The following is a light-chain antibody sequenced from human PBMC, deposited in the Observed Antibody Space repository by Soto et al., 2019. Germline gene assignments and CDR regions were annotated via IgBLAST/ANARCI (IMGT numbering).Light chain of an antibody. CDR3: QQRSNWPPPVT. Sequence: EIVLTQSPATLSLSPGERATLSCRASQSVSSYLAWYQQKPGQAPRLLIYDASNRATGIPARFSGSGSETDFTLTISSLEPEDFAVYYCQQRSNWPPPVTSGQGTRLEIK. CDR1: QSVSSY. CDR2: DAS. J-gene: IGKJ5*01. V-gene: IGKV3-11*01.